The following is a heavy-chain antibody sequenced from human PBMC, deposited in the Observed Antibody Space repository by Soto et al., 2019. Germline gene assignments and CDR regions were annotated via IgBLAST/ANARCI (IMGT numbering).Heavy chain of an antibody. D-gene: IGHD4-17*01. CDR1: GFTFSSYS. CDR2: ISSSSSYI. V-gene: IGHV3-21*01. J-gene: IGHJ4*02. Sequence: VQLVESGGGLVKPGGSLRLSCAASGFTFSSYSMNWVRQAPGKGLEWVSSISSSSSYIYYADSVKGRFTISRDNAKNSLYLQMNSLRAEDTAVYYCARDLNDYGDYVLDYWGQGTLVTVSS. CDR3: ARDLNDYGDYVLDY.